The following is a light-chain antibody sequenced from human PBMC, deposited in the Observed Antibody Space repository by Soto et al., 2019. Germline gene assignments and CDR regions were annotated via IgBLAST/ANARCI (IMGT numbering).Light chain of an antibody. J-gene: IGKJ1*01. Sequence: ESVLTQSPGTLSLSPGERATLSCRASQSVSINYLAWYQQKPGQAPRLLIYGASTRATGIPDRFSGSGSGTDFTLTISRLEPEDSAVYYCQQYGSSPTWTFGQGTKVEIK. CDR1: QSVSINY. CDR3: QQYGSSPTWT. CDR2: GAS. V-gene: IGKV3-20*01.